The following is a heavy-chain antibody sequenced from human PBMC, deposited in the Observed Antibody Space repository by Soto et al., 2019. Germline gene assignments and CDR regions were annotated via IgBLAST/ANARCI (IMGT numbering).Heavy chain of an antibody. D-gene: IGHD3-3*01. Sequence: QLHLVQSGAVVKKPGASVTVSCSASGYPVTAYYMHWVRQAPGRGLEWMGGINPATGAAKYTRTCQGRVTMTRDTSTSTVFMELSGLTSADTAVFYCARGGGVGVAGSAAFDMWGQGTLVTVSS. CDR2: INPATGAA. CDR1: GYPVTAYY. CDR3: ARGGGVGVAGSAAFDM. J-gene: IGHJ3*02. V-gene: IGHV1-2*02.